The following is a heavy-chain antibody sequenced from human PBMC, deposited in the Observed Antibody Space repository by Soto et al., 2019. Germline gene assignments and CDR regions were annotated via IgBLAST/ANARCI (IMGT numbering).Heavy chain of an antibody. J-gene: IGHJ4*02. CDR3: AEGSGEQWLGSYWAFDY. D-gene: IGHD3-10*01. CDR1: GGSISSGGYY. Sequence: PSETLSLTCTVSGGSISSGGYYWGWIRQPPGKGLELIGSIYFSGSTYYNPSLKSRVTISVDTSKNQFSLKLSSVTAADTAVYYCAEGSGEQWLGSYWAFDYWGQGTLVTVSS. CDR2: IYFSGST. V-gene: IGHV4-39*01.